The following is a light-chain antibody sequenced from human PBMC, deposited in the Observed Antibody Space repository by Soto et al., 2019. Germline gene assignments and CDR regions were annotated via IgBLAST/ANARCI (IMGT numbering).Light chain of an antibody. J-gene: IGLJ1*01. CDR2: EVS. CDR1: SRDVGGYDC. V-gene: IGLV2-8*01. CDR3: SSYAGINILYV. Sequence: QSALTQPPSASGSPGQSVTISCTGTSRDVGGYDCVSWYQQHPGKAPKLMMYEVSKRPSGVPDRFSGSKSGNTASLTVSGLQPEDEADYYCSSYAGINILYVFGTGTRSPS.